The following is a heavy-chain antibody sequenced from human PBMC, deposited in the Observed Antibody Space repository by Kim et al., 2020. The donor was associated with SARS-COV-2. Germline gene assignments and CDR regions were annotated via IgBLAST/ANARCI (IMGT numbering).Heavy chain of an antibody. Sequence: SETLSLTCTVSGGSISSYYWSWIRQPPGKGLEWIGYIYYSGSTNYNPSLKSRVTISVDTSKNQFSLKLSSVTAADTAVYSCARDLRITVRGGYYYYGMDVWGQGTTVTVSS. D-gene: IGHD3-10*01. CDR1: GGSISSYY. CDR3: ARDLRITVRGGYYYYGMDV. J-gene: IGHJ6*02. CDR2: IYYSGST. V-gene: IGHV4-59*01.